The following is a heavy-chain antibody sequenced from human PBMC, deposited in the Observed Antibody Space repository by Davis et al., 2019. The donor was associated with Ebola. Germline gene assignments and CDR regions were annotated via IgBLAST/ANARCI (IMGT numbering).Heavy chain of an antibody. D-gene: IGHD2-15*01. J-gene: IGHJ4*02. CDR3: ARGRGIYCSGGSCYPGLDY. CDR1: GCTISSYY. V-gene: IGHV4-59*08. CDR2: IYYSGST. Sequence: SETLTLTCTASGCTISSYYWSWIRQPPGKGLEWIGYIYYSGSTNYNPSLKSRVTISVDTTKNQFSLKLSSVTAADTAVYYCARGRGIYCSGGSCYPGLDYWGQGTLVTVSS.